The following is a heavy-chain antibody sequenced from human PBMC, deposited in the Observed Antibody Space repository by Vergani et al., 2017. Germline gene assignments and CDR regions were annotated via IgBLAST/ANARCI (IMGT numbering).Heavy chain of an antibody. CDR2: ISGSGGST. Sequence: VQLVASGGGVVQPGGSLRLSCAASEFTFSTYAMSWVRQAPGKGLEWVSAISGSGGSTYYADSVKGRFTVSRDNSRNTLYLQMNRLRAEDTAVYYCAKVMGVRFGGVMDVWGKGTTVTVSS. CDR1: EFTFSTYA. CDR3: AKVMGVRFGGVMDV. V-gene: IGHV3-23*04. D-gene: IGHD3-16*01. J-gene: IGHJ6*03.